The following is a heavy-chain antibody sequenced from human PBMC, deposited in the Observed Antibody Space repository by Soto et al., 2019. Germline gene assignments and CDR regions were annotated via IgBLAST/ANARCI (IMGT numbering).Heavy chain of an antibody. J-gene: IGHJ3*02. CDR1: GFTFSSYA. CDR3: AKGFSPYDYYDSSGYRFDAFDI. CDR2: ISGSGGST. Sequence: GGSLRLSCAASGFTFSSYAMSWVRQAPGKGLEWVSAISGSGGSTYYADSVKGRFTISRDNSKNTLYLQMNSLRAEDTAVYYCAKGFSPYDYYDSSGYRFDAFDIWGQGTMVTVSS. D-gene: IGHD3-22*01. V-gene: IGHV3-23*01.